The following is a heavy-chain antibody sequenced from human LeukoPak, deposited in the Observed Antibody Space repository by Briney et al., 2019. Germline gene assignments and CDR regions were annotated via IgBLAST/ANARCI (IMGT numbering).Heavy chain of an antibody. Sequence: GGALRLSCTASGFTFSRSWMNWIRQAPGKGLEWVANINPDGDGMRFVDSVKGRFTMSRDNAQSSLHLQMNSLRVEDTAFYYCAAWTDRGYSYWGQGVLVTVSS. V-gene: IGHV3-7*01. J-gene: IGHJ4*02. CDR3: AAWTDRGYSY. D-gene: IGHD5-12*01. CDR2: INPDGDGM. CDR1: GFTFSRSW.